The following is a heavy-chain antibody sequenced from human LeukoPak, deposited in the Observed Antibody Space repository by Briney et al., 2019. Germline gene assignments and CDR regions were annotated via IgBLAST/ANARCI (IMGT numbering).Heavy chain of an antibody. Sequence: ASVKVSCKASGYTFTGYYMHWVRQAPGQGLEWMGWINPNSGGTNYAQKFQGRVTMTRDTSISTAYMELSRLRSDDTAVYYCARDPFPNSSGDFWGQGTLVTVSS. CDR1: GYTFTGYY. D-gene: IGHD3-22*01. CDR2: INPNSGGT. V-gene: IGHV1-2*02. CDR3: ARDPFPNSSGDF. J-gene: IGHJ4*02.